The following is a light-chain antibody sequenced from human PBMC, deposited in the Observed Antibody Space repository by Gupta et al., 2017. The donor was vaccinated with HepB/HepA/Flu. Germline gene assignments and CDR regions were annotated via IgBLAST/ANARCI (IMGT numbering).Light chain of an antibody. V-gene: IGLV2-14*03. CDR1: SSDVGSYNY. Sequence: QSALTQPASVSGSPGQSITISCTGTSSDVGSYNYVSWYQQHPDKAPKLIIYDVSNRPSGVSNRFSASKSGTTAFLTISGLQAEDEAYYYCSSYTSSSTLVFGGGTKLTVL. J-gene: IGLJ2*01. CDR2: DVS. CDR3: SSYTSSSTLV.